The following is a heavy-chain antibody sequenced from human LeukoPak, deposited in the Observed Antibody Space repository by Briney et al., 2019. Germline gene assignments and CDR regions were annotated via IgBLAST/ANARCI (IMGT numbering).Heavy chain of an antibody. CDR3: AIGTYDFWSGYFQPGYYYGMDV. J-gene: IGHJ6*02. V-gene: IGHV1-69*13. Sequence: GASVKVSCKASGYTFTSYYMHWVRQAPGQGLEWMGGIIPIFGTANYAQKFQGRVTITADESTSTAYMELSSLRSEDTAVYYCAIGTYDFWSGYFQPGYYYGMDVWGQGTTVTVSS. CDR1: GYTFTSYY. D-gene: IGHD3-3*01. CDR2: IIPIFGTA.